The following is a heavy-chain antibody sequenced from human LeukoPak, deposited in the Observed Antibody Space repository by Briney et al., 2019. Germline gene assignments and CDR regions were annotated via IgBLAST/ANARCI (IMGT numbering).Heavy chain of an antibody. Sequence: GEPLRISCTGSGYSFTSYWLGWVRHMPGKGLEWMGIIYPGDSDTRYSPSFQGKVTTSADKSISTAYLQWSSLKASDTAMYYCARLTAAAGKPHYYYYYYMDVWGKGPTVTVSS. V-gene: IGHV5-51*01. J-gene: IGHJ6*03. CDR2: IYPGDSDT. CDR3: ARLTAAAGKPHYYYYYYMDV. D-gene: IGHD6-13*01. CDR1: GYSFTSYW.